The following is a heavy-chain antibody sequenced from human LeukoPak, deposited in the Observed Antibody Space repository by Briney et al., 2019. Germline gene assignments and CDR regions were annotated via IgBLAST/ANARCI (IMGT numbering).Heavy chain of an antibody. V-gene: IGHV4-61*02. D-gene: IGHD3-22*01. CDR1: GGSISSGSYY. CDR2: IYTSGST. Sequence: SETLSLTCTVSGGSISSGSYYWSWIRQPAGKGLEWIGRIYTSGSTNYNPSLKSRVTISVDTSKNQFSLKLSSVTAADTAVYYCARDGSSSGSAFDIWGQGTMVTVSS. CDR3: ARDGSSSGSAFDI. J-gene: IGHJ3*02.